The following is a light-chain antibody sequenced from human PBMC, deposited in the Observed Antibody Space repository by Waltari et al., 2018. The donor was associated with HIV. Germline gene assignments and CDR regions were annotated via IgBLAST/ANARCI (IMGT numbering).Light chain of an antibody. CDR1: NTDVGGSNY. V-gene: IGLV2-14*01. CDR3: SSYTSSNTLV. CDR2: EVS. Sequence: QSALTQPASVSGSPGQSITISCTGSNTDVGGSNYVSWYQQPPGKAPNLMIYEVSNRPSGVSNRFSGSKSGNTASLTISGLQTEDEADYYCSSYTSSNTLVFGGGTKLTVL. J-gene: IGLJ2*01.